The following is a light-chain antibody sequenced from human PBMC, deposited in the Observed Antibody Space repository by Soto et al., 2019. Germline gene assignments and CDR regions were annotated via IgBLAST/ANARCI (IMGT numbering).Light chain of an antibody. V-gene: IGLV2-14*01. CDR1: SSDVGNYDY. CDR2: EVS. CDR3: SSYSSTSTLFV. J-gene: IGLJ1*01. Sequence: QSVLTQPASVSGSPGQSITISCTGTSSDVGNYDYVSWYQHQPGRPPKLMIYEVSHRPSGVSDRFSGSKSGNTASLTISGLQAADEADYYCSSYSSTSTLFVFGSGTKGTVL.